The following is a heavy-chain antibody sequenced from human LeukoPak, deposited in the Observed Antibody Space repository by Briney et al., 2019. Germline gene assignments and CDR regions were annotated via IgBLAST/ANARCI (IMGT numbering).Heavy chain of an antibody. Sequence: SETLSLTCTVSGGSISSYYWSWIRQPPGKGLECIGYIYTSGSTNYNPSLKSRVTISVDTSKNQFSLKLSSVTAADTAVYYCARLRIAARSRIFDYWGQGTLVTVSS. V-gene: IGHV4-4*09. CDR3: ARLRIAARSRIFDY. CDR2: IYTSGST. D-gene: IGHD6-6*01. J-gene: IGHJ4*02. CDR1: GGSISSYY.